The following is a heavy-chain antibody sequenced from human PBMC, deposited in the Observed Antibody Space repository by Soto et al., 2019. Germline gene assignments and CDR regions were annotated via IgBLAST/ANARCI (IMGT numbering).Heavy chain of an antibody. CDR3: ARDRDGSGSYPY. V-gene: IGHV3-53*01. Sequence: GSLRLSCAASGFTVSSNYMSWVRQAPGKGLEWVSVIYSGGSTYYADSVKGRFTISRDNSKNTLYLQMNSLRAEDTAVYYCARDRDGSGSYPYWGQGTLVTVSS. CDR2: IYSGGST. CDR1: GFTVSSNY. D-gene: IGHD3-10*01. J-gene: IGHJ4*02.